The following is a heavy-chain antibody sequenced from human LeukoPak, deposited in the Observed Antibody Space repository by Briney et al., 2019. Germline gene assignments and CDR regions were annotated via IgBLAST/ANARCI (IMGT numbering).Heavy chain of an antibody. J-gene: IGHJ4*02. V-gene: IGHV3-30-3*01. CDR2: ISYDGSNK. CDR3: ARDKLFGGVIPYVDY. Sequence: GRSLRLSCAASGFTFSSYAMHWVRQAPGKGLEWVAVISYDGSNKYYADSGKGRFTISRDNSKNTLYLQMNSLRAEDTAVYYCARDKLFGGVIPYVDYWGQGTLVTVS. D-gene: IGHD3-16*02. CDR1: GFTFSSYA.